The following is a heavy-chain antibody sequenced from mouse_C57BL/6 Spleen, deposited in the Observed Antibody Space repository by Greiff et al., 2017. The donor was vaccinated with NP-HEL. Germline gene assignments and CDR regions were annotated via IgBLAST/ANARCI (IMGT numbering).Heavy chain of an antibody. Sequence: QVQLKQSGAELVKPGASVKISCKASGYAFSSYWMNWVKQRPGKGLEWIGQIYPGDGDTNYNGKFKGKATLTADKSSSTAYMQLSNLTSEDSAVYFCARDEGLRAMDYWGQGTSVTVSS. CDR2: IYPGDGDT. CDR1: GYAFSSYW. D-gene: IGHD2-2*01. J-gene: IGHJ4*01. V-gene: IGHV1-80*01. CDR3: ARDEGLRAMDY.